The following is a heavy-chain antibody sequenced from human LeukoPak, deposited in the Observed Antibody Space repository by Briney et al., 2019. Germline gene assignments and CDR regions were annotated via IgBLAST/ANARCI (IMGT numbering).Heavy chain of an antibody. J-gene: IGHJ4*02. CDR2: ISSSGSNI. D-gene: IGHD3-3*01. CDR1: GFTFSDYY. CDR3: ARAEVVEGLPFDY. Sequence: PGGSLRLSCAASGFTFSDYYMSWIRQAPGKGLEWVSYISSSGSNIYYADSVKGRFTISRDNAKNPLYPQMNSLRAEDTAVYYCARAEVVEGLPFDYWGQGTLVTVSS. V-gene: IGHV3-11*01.